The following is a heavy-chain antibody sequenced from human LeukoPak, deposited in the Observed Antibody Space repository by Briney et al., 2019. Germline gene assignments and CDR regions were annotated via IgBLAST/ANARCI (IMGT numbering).Heavy chain of an antibody. D-gene: IGHD5-12*01. J-gene: IGHJ4*02. Sequence: SETLSLTCAVYGGSFSGYYWSWIRQPPGKGLEWIGEINHSGSTNYNPSLKSRVTISVDTSKNQFSLKLSSVPAADTAVYYCARGKWLRSSFDYWGQGTLVTVSS. CDR3: ARGKWLRSSFDY. CDR1: GGSFSGYY. V-gene: IGHV4-34*01. CDR2: INHSGST.